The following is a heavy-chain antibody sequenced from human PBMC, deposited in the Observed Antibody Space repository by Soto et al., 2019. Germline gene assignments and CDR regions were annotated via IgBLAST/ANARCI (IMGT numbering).Heavy chain of an antibody. CDR3: AQGGVVPAAMVVEYFQH. V-gene: IGHV3-23*01. D-gene: IGHD2-2*01. J-gene: IGHJ1*01. CDR2: ISGSGGST. CDR1: GFTFSSYA. Sequence: GSLRLSCAASGFTFSSYAMSWVRQAPGKGLEWVSAISGSGGSTYYADSVKGRFTISRDNSKNTLYLQMNSLRAEDTAVYYCAQGGVVPAAMVVEYFQHWGQGTLVTVSS.